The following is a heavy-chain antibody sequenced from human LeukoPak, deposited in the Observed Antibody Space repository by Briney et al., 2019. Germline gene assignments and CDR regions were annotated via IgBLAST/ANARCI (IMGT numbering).Heavy chain of an antibody. CDR2: ISSSSSYI. Sequence: GGSLRLSCAASGFTFSSYSMNWVRQAPGKGLEWVSVISSSSSYIYYADSVKGRFTISRDNAKHSLYLQMNSLGAEDTAVYYCARRSDGGWFDPWGQGSMVTVSS. V-gene: IGHV3-21*01. CDR1: GFTFSSYS. J-gene: IGHJ5*02. CDR3: ARRSDGGWFDP. D-gene: IGHD3-10*01.